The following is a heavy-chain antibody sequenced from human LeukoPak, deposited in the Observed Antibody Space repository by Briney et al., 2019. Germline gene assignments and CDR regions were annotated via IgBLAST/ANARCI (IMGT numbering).Heavy chain of an antibody. Sequence: GGSLRLSCAASGFTFSSYAMSWVRQAPGKGLEWVSAISGSGGSTYYADSVKGRFTISRDNSKNTLYLQMNSLRAEDTAVYYCAKATPLERWELLEAYFDYWGQGTLVTVSS. CDR1: GFTFSSYA. CDR2: ISGSGGST. CDR3: AKATPLERWELLEAYFDY. V-gene: IGHV3-23*01. J-gene: IGHJ4*02. D-gene: IGHD1-26*01.